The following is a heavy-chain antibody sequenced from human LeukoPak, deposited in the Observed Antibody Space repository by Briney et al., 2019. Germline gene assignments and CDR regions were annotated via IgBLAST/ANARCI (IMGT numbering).Heavy chain of an antibody. CDR2: ISTSSSYI. J-gene: IGHJ2*01. CDR1: GFTFSSYS. Sequence: PGGSLRLSCAASGFTFSSYSMNWVRQAPGKGLEWVSSISTSSSYIYYADSVKGRFTISRDNAKNSLYLQMNSLRAEDTAVYYCASPGREQWLVRYFDLWGRGTLVTVSS. D-gene: IGHD6-19*01. CDR3: ASPGREQWLVRYFDL. V-gene: IGHV3-21*04.